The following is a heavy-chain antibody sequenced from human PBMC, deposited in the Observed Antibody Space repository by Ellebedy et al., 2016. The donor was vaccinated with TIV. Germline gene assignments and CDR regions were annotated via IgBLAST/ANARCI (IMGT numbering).Heavy chain of an antibody. CDR1: GYNFPRYW. V-gene: IGHV5-51*01. CDR2: IYPGDSDV. CDR3: ASNLGRVVAGY. D-gene: IGHD2-15*01. Sequence: GESLKISCKGSGYNFPRYWIGWVRQMPGKGLEWMGIIYPGDSDVRYSPSFQGQVTISADKSIDTAYLTWSSLKAADSAMYYCASNLGRVVAGYWGRGTLVTVSS. J-gene: IGHJ4*02.